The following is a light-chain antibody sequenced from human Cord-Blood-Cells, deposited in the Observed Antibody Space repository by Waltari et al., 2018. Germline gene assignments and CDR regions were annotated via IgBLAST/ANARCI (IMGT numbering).Light chain of an antibody. CDR1: QSVSSSY. V-gene: IGKV3-20*01. J-gene: IGKJ2*02. CDR2: GAS. Sequence: DIVLTQSLGTLSLSPGERATLSCRASQSVSSSYLACYQQKPGQAPRLLLYGASSKPTGIPDRCSGGGSGTDFTLTISRLVPEDVVVDYCQQYGSSPCTFGQGTKLEIK. CDR3: QQYGSSPCT.